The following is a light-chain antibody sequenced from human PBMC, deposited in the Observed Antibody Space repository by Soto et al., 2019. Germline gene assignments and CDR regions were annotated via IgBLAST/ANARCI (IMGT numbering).Light chain of an antibody. CDR2: AAS. Sequence: EIVFTQSPGTLSLSPGDRATLSCRASQTISSTYLAWYQQNPGQAPRLLIYAASTRATGVPDRFSGSGSGTDFTLTISRLEPEDFAVYYCQQYGSSPKTFGQGTKVDIK. CDR3: QQYGSSPKT. J-gene: IGKJ1*01. V-gene: IGKV3-20*01. CDR1: QTISSTY.